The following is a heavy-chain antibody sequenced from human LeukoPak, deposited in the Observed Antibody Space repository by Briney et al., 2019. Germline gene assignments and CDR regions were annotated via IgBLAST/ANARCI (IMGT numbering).Heavy chain of an antibody. J-gene: IGHJ4*02. Sequence: ASVKVSCKASGYTFSGYYMHWVRQAPGQGLEWMGWINPNRGGTKYAQKFQGRVTMTRDMSTSTVYMELSSLRSEDTAVYYCARAYDSSGYYFTGFDYWGQGTLVTVSS. CDR2: INPNRGGT. V-gene: IGHV1-2*02. D-gene: IGHD3-22*01. CDR1: GYTFSGYY. CDR3: ARAYDSSGYYFTGFDY.